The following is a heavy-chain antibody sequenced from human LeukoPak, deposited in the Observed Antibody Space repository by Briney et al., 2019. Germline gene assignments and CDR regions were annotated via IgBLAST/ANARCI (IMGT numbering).Heavy chain of an antibody. V-gene: IGHV4-4*07. J-gene: IGHJ3*02. Sequence: WGTLSLTCTVSGCSISSYYWGWTRQPAGKGLEWIGRIHNSGSTHYSPPLQSRITVSVDTSKNQFSLRVNSVTAADAGMYYCARAGYYERPADGFDIWGQGTMVTVSS. CDR3: ARAGYYERPADGFDI. CDR2: IHNSGST. CDR1: GCSISSYY. D-gene: IGHD3-3*01.